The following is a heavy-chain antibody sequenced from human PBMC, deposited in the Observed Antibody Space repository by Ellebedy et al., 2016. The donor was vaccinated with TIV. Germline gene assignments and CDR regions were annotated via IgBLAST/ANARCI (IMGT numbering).Heavy chain of an antibody. V-gene: IGHV4-61*02. CDR1: GGSTSSGCYY. D-gene: IGHD3-16*01. CDR2: IYTSGST. J-gene: IGHJ4*02. CDR3: AREFGQ. Sequence: SETLSLTXTVSGGSTSSGCYYWSWIRRPAGKGLEWIGRIYTSGSTDYNPSLKSRVTMSLDTSNNQFSLHLTSVTAADTAIYYCAREFGQWGQGTLVTVSS.